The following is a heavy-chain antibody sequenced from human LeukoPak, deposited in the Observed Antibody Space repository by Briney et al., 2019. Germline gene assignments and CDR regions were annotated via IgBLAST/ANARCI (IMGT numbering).Heavy chain of an antibody. Sequence: PGGSLRLSCAASGFTFSSYSMNWVRQAPGKGLEWVSSISSSSSYIYYADSVKGRFTISRDNSKNTPYLQMNSLRAEDTAVYYCAKGSSSSWFRAPFDIWGQGTMVTVSS. V-gene: IGHV3-21*04. J-gene: IGHJ3*02. CDR3: AKGSSSSWFRAPFDI. CDR1: GFTFSSYS. D-gene: IGHD6-13*01. CDR2: ISSSSSYI.